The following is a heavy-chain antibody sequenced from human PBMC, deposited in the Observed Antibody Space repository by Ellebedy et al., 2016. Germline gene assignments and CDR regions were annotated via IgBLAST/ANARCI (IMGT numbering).Heavy chain of an antibody. J-gene: IGHJ2*01. D-gene: IGHD6-19*01. CDR2: INPNSGGT. Sequence: ASVKVSCKASGYTFTGYYMHWVRQAPGQGLEWMGWINPNSGGTNYAQKLQGRVTMTRDTSTSTVYMELSSLRSEDTAVYYCARDSGSSGWYSIQPGYFDLWGRGTLVTVSS. CDR1: GYTFTGYY. CDR3: ARDSGSSGWYSIQPGYFDL. V-gene: IGHV1-2*02.